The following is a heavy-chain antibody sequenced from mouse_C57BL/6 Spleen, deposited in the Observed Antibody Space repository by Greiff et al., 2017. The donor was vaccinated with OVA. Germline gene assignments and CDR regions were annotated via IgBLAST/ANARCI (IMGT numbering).Heavy chain of an antibody. D-gene: IGHD2-5*01. Sequence: QVQLQQSGAELVRPGASVKLSCKASGYTFTDYYINWVKQRPGQGLEWIARIYPGSGNTYYNEKFKGKATLTAEKSSSTAYMQLSSLTSEDSAVYFCARSAYYSNQFAYWGQGTLVTVSA. CDR1: GYTFTDYY. CDR3: ARSAYYSNQFAY. J-gene: IGHJ3*01. V-gene: IGHV1-76*01. CDR2: IYPGSGNT.